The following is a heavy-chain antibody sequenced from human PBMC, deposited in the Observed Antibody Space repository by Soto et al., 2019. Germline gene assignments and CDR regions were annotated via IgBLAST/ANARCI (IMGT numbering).Heavy chain of an antibody. Sequence: QVQLVQSGAEVKKPGSSVKVSCKASGGTFSSYAISWVRQAPGQGLEWMGGIIPIFGTANYAQKFHGRVTITADESTSTAYMELSSLRSEDTAVYYCAIPTEDSGYYGDAFDIWGQGTMVPVSS. V-gene: IGHV1-69*01. D-gene: IGHD3-22*01. J-gene: IGHJ3*02. CDR2: IIPIFGTA. CDR1: GGTFSSYA. CDR3: AIPTEDSGYYGDAFDI.